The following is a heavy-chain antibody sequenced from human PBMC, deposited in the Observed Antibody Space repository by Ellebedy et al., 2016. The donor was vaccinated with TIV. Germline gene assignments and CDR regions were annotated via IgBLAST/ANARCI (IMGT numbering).Heavy chain of an antibody. Sequence: ASVKVSCXASGYTFTGYYMHWVRQAPGQGLEWMGWINPNSGGTNYAQKFQGRVTMTRDTSISTAYMELSRLRSDDTAVYYCARRRDSSSWYLYWSYWGQGSLVTVSS. CDR1: GYTFTGYY. D-gene: IGHD6-13*01. V-gene: IGHV1-2*02. CDR3: ARRRDSSSWYLYWSY. J-gene: IGHJ4*02. CDR2: INPNSGGT.